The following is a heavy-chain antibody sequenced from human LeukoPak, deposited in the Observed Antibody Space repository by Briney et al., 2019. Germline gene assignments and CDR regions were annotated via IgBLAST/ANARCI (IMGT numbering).Heavy chain of an antibody. CDR3: ARGAGRPDRLLLAQMDY. CDR1: VGTFSSYA. J-gene: IGHJ4*02. V-gene: IGHV1-69*06. Sequence: SVKVSCKASVGTFSSYAISWVRQAPGQGLEWMGGIIPIFGTANYAQKFQGRVTITADKSTSTAYMELSSLRSEDTAVYYCARGAGRPDRLLLAQMDYWGQGTLVTVSS. CDR2: IIPIFGTA. D-gene: IGHD2-2*01.